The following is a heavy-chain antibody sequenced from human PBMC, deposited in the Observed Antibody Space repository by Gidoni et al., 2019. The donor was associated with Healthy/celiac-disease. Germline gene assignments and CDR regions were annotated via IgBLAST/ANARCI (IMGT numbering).Heavy chain of an antibody. V-gene: IGHV3-73*02. J-gene: IGHJ4*02. Sequence: EVQLVASGGGLVQPGGSLKLSCAAAGFTFSCSAMHWVRQASGKGLEWVGRIRSKANSYATAYAASVKGRFTISRDDSKNTAYLQMNSLKTEDTAVYYCRATMTSQDYWGQGTLVTVSS. D-gene: IGHD3-22*01. CDR1: GFTFSCSA. CDR2: IRSKANSYAT. CDR3: RATMTSQDY.